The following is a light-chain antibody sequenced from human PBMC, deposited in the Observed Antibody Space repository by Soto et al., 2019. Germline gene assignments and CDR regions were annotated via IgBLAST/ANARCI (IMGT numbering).Light chain of an antibody. Sequence: QSALTQPASVSGSPGQSITISCTGTSSDIGSYNLVSWYQHHPGKAPKLIIYEASKRPPGVSNRFSASTSGNTASLTISGLQTEDESDYYCCSYACSNTVIFGGGTKLTVL. CDR1: SSDIGSYNL. V-gene: IGLV2-23*01. CDR3: CSYACSNTVI. CDR2: EAS. J-gene: IGLJ2*01.